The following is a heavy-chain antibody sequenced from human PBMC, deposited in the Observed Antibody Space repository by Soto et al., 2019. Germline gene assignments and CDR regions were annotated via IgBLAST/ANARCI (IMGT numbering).Heavy chain of an antibody. CDR2: IIPIFGTA. CDR3: ARGRDFCSGPYYYYSMDV. CDR1: GGTFSSYA. V-gene: IGHV1-69*06. D-gene: IGHD3-3*01. J-gene: IGHJ6*02. Sequence: SVKVSCKASGGTFSSYAISWVRQAPGQGLEWMGGIIPIFGTANYAQKFQGRVTITADKSTSTAYMELSSLRSKDTAVYYCARGRDFCSGPYYYYSMDVWGQGTTVTVSS.